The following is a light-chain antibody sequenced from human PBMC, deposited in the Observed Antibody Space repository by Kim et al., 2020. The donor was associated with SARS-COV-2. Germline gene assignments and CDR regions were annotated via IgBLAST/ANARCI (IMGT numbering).Light chain of an antibody. Sequence: QSALTQPASVSGSPGQSITISCTGTSSDVGHYNSVSWYQQHPGKAPKLMIYDVTKRPSGVSIRFSGSKSGNTASLTISGLQAEDEADYYCNSYTSSTSDVFGTGTMVTVL. CDR2: DVT. CDR3: NSYTSSTSDV. J-gene: IGLJ1*01. CDR1: SSDVGHYNS. V-gene: IGLV2-14*01.